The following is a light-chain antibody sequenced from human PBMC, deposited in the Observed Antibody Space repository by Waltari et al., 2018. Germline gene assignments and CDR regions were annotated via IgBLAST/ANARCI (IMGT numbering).Light chain of an antibody. CDR1: HSNIGSNF. Sequence: QSVLTQSPSVSETPGQKITISCSGSHSNIGSNFVNWYQQVPGTAPKLLIYENSQRPPGVPDRFSASKSGTSASLAISGLQSQDEADYYCAAWDDGLRGPAFGGGTKVTVL. J-gene: IGLJ2*01. CDR2: ENS. V-gene: IGLV1-47*01. CDR3: AAWDDGLRGPA.